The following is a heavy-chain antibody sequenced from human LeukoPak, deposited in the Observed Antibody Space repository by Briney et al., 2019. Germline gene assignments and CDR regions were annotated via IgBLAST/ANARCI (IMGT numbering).Heavy chain of an antibody. J-gene: IGHJ6*03. Sequence: SETLSLTCAVYGGSFSGYYWSWIRQPPGKGLEWIGYIHYSGSTHYNPSLKSRVTISVDASKNQVSLKLRSVTAADTAVYYCARTTEGYAGGPGYSYYYYMDVWGKGTTVTISS. V-gene: IGHV4-59*01. CDR2: IHYSGST. D-gene: IGHD5-12*01. CDR3: ARTTEGYAGGPGYSYYYYMDV. CDR1: GGSFSGYY.